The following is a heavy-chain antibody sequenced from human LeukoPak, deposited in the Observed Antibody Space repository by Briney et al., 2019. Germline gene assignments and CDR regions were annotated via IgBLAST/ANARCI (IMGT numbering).Heavy chain of an antibody. CDR2: LGAAGDT. CDR1: GFTLTNYA. D-gene: IGHD5-24*01. CDR3: ARQSTPHGNFDY. V-gene: IGHV3-13*01. Sequence: GGSLRLSCATSGFTLTNYAMHWVRQPAGEGLEWVSALGAAGDTFYPGSVKGRFSVSRDNAKKSLFLQMNSLRVEDTAIYYCARQSTPHGNFDYWGQGTLVTVSS. J-gene: IGHJ4*02.